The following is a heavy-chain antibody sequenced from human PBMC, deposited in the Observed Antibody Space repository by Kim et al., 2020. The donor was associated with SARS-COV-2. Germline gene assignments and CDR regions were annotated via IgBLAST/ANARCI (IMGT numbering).Heavy chain of an antibody. CDR3: SRFSGTPDYFDW. D-gene: IGHD2-15*01. CDR1: GGTFSAFG. V-gene: IGHV1-69*04. Sequence: SVKVSCKASGGTFSAFGISWVRQAPGQGLEWMGRIIPIVDVANYAQQFQGRITITADKSTATAYMELRSLRSEDTAVYYCSRFSGTPDYFDWCGQGTLV. CDR2: IIPIVDVA. J-gene: IGHJ4*02.